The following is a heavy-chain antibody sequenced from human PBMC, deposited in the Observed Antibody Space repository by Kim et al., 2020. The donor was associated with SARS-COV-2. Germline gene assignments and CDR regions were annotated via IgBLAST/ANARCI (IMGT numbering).Heavy chain of an antibody. Sequence: SVKVSCKASGGTFSSYAISWVRQAPGQGLEWMGGIIPIFGTANYAQKFQGRVTITADESTSTAYMELSSLRSEDTAVYYCARSDGYMTPLSLGYWGQGTLVTVSS. D-gene: IGHD5-12*01. J-gene: IGHJ4*02. CDR3: ARSDGYMTPLSLGY. CDR1: GGTFSSYA. V-gene: IGHV1-69*13. CDR2: IIPIFGTA.